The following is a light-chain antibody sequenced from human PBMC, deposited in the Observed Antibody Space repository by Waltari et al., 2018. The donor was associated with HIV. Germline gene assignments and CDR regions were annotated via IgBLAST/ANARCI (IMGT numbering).Light chain of an antibody. J-gene: IGLJ2*01. V-gene: IGLV1-51*01. CDR1: TSPLGNNY. CDR3: GSWDSSLSGVV. Sequence: QSVLTQPPSVSAAPGQKVTIPCPGRTSPLGNNYVSWYQQLPGTAPKLLIYDNNKRPSGIPDRFSGSKSGTSATLGITGLQTGDEADYYCGSWDSSLSGVVFGGGTKLTVL. CDR2: DNN.